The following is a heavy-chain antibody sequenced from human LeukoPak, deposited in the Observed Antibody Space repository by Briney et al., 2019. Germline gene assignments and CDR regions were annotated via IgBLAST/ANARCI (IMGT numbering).Heavy chain of an antibody. V-gene: IGHV4-59*11. D-gene: IGHD3-10*01. CDR1: GGSFSNHY. CDR3: ARAPAGGYFDL. Sequence: SETLSLTCTVSGGSFSNHYWSWTRQPPGKGLEWIGYIYYSGSTNYNPSLKSRVTISVDTSKNQSSLRLSSVTAADTAVYYCARAPAGGYFDLWGRGTLVTVSS. J-gene: IGHJ2*01. CDR2: IYYSGST.